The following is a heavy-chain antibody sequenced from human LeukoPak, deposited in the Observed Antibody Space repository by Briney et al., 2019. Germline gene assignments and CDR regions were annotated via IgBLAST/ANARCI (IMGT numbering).Heavy chain of an antibody. J-gene: IGHJ4*02. V-gene: IGHV1-69*05. CDR2: IIPIFGTA. Sequence: SVEASCKASGGTFSSYAISWVRQAPGQGLEWMGGIIPIFGTANYAQKFQGRVTITTDESTSTAYMELSSLRSEDTAVYYCAREDRDGPAAYWGQGTLVTVSS. CDR3: AREDRDGPAAY. D-gene: IGHD5-24*01. CDR1: GGTFSSYA.